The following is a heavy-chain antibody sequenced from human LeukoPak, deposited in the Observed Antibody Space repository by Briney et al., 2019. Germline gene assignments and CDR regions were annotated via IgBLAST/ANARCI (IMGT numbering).Heavy chain of an antibody. CDR3: ARHHYVWGSYEN. Sequence: ASVKVSCKASGCTFTGYYMHWVRQAPGQGLEWMGWINPNSGDTIYAQKFQGRVTMTRDTSISTAYMELSRLTSDDTALYYCARHHYVWGSYENWGQGTLVTVSS. V-gene: IGHV1-2*02. J-gene: IGHJ4*02. CDR2: INPNSGDT. CDR1: GCTFTGYY. D-gene: IGHD3-16*01.